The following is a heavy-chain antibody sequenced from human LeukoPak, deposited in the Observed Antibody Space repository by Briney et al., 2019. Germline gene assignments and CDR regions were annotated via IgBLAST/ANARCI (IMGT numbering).Heavy chain of an antibody. J-gene: IGHJ6*04. Sequence: GASVKVSCKASGGTFSSYAISWVRQAPGQGLEWMGGIIPIFGTANYAQKFQGRVTITADESTSTAYMELSSLRSEDTAVYYCAKWGDTDMAPGYYGMDVWGKGTTVTVSS. CDR3: AKWGDTDMAPGYYGMDV. CDR1: GGTFSSYA. D-gene: IGHD5-18*01. CDR2: IIPIFGTA. V-gene: IGHV1-69*13.